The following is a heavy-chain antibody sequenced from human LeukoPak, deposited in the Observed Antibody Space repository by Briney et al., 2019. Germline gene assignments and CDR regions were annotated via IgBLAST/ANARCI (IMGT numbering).Heavy chain of an antibody. Sequence: SETLSLTCTVSGGSINIGSHYWAWLRQPPGKGLEWIGSIYYSGSTYYNPSLKSRVTISVDTSKNQFSLKVNSVTAADTAVYYCARDCSSTSCPWNYWGQGTLVTVSS. CDR2: IYYSGST. V-gene: IGHV4-39*07. CDR3: ARDCSSTSCPWNY. CDR1: GGSINIGSHY. J-gene: IGHJ4*02. D-gene: IGHD2-2*01.